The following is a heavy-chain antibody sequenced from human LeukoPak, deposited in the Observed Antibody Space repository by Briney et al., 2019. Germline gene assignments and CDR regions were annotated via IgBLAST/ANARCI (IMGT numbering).Heavy chain of an antibody. V-gene: IGHV3-74*01. CDR3: AREDGYCSGGSCYWVY. J-gene: IGHJ4*02. CDR2: INSDGSST. Sequence: GGSLRLSCAASGFTFSSYWMHWVRHAPGKGLVWVSRINSDGSSTSYADSVKGRFTISRDNAKNTLYLQMNSLRAEDTAVYYCAREDGYCSGGSCYWVYWGQGTLVTVSS. CDR1: GFTFSSYW. D-gene: IGHD2-15*01.